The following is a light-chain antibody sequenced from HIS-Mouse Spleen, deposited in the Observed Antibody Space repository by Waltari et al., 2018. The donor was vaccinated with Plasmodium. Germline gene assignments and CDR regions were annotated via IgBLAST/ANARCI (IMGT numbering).Light chain of an antibody. Sequence: EIVMTQSQATLSVSPGERATISCRASQSVSSNLAWYQQKPGQAPRLLFYGASTRATGIPARFRGSGSGTEFTLTISSLQSEDFAVYYCQQYNNWSFTFGPGTKVDIK. CDR1: QSVSSN. J-gene: IGKJ3*01. CDR2: GAS. V-gene: IGKV3-15*01. CDR3: QQYNNWSFT.